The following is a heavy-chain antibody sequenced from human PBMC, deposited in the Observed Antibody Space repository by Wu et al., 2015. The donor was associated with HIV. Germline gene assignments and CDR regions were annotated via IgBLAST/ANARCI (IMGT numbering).Heavy chain of an antibody. CDR3: AREPDYGGKEGTRGFDY. CDR1: GGTFSRFT. D-gene: IGHD4-23*01. CDR2: IIPLSGTI. V-gene: IGHV1-69*12. J-gene: IGHJ4*02. Sequence: QVQLVQSGAEVRRSGSSVKVSCKTLGGTFSRFTINWVRQAPGQGVEWVGGIIPLSGTINYAQKFKTRVTISADESTTTAYMEVNTLRPEDTAMYYCAREPDYGGKEGTRGFDYWGQGTLVTVSS.